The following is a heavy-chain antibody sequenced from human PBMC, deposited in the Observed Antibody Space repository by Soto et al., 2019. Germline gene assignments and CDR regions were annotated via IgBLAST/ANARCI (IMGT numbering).Heavy chain of an antibody. D-gene: IGHD2-15*01. J-gene: IGHJ6*03. Sequence: PSETLSLTCTVSGGSISSYYWSWIRQPPGKGLEWIGYIYYSGSTYYNPSLKSRVTISVDTSKNQFSLKLSSVTAADTAVYYCARVRDDCSGGSCFSKTSWYYYYMDVWGKGTTVTVSS. CDR3: ARVRDDCSGGSCFSKTSWYYYYMDV. V-gene: IGHV4-59*06. CDR2: IYYSGST. CDR1: GGSISSYY.